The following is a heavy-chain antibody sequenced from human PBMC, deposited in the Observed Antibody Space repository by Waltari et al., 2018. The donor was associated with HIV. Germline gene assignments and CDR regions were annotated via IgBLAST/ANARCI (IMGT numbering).Heavy chain of an antibody. Sequence: QVQLQESGPGLVKPSQTLSLTCTVSGGSISSGNYSWNWIRQPAGKGLEWIGRIYTSGSTNYNPSLKSRVTISVDTSKNQFSLKLSSVTTADTAVYYCAREDTAMVYYFDYWGQGTLVTVSS. V-gene: IGHV4-61*02. D-gene: IGHD5-18*01. J-gene: IGHJ4*02. CDR3: AREDTAMVYYFDY. CDR2: IYTSGST. CDR1: GGSISSGNYS.